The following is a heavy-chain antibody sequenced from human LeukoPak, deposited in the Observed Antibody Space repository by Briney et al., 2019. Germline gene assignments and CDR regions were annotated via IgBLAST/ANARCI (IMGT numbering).Heavy chain of an antibody. V-gene: IGHV3-53*01. J-gene: IGHJ4*02. CDR3: AKGLGASGSYVYYFDY. Sequence: HTGGSLRLSCAASELTVSSNCMTWVRQAPGKGLEWVSFIYSDSSTYYADSVRGRFTISRDNSKNTLYLQMNSLRAEDTAVYYCAKGLGASGSYVYYFDYWGQGTLVTVSS. CDR2: IYSDSST. CDR1: ELTVSSNC. D-gene: IGHD1-26*01.